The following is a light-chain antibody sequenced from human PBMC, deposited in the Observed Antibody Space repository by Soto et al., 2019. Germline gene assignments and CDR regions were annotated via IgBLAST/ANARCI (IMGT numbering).Light chain of an antibody. CDR2: AAS. CDR3: QQIKSYPRT. Sequence: IQLTQSPSSLSASVGDRVTITCRASQGISSYLAWYQQKPGKAPKLLIYAASTLHSGVPSRFSGRDSGTDFALTIISLQTEDFATYCCQQIKSYPRTFGPGSKVDFK. J-gene: IGKJ3*01. V-gene: IGKV1-9*01. CDR1: QGISSY.